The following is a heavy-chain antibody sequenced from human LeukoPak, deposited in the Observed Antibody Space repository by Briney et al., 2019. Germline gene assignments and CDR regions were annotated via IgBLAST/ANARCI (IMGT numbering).Heavy chain of an antibody. V-gene: IGHV3-15*01. J-gene: IGHJ3*02. Sequence: GGSLRLSCAASGFTFSNAWMSWVRQAPGKGRDWVGRIKSKTDGGTTDYAAPVKGRFTISRDDSKNTLYLQMNSLKTEDTAVYYCTTVHYGGAFDIWGQGTMVTVSS. CDR1: GFTFSNAW. CDR3: TTVHYGGAFDI. CDR2: IKSKTDGGTT. D-gene: IGHD3-10*01.